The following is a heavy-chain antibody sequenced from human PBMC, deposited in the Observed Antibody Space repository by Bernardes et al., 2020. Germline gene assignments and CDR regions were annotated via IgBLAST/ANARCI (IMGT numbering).Heavy chain of an antibody. J-gene: IGHJ4*02. CDR1: GGSIGSGNQY. CDR3: ARGVAWELSA. D-gene: IGHD1-26*01. Sequence: SETLSLTCTVSGGSIGSGNQYWNWIRQHPGKGLEWIGYFYYDGDITSYNPSLKSRVTISADTSKNQFSLNLRSVAAEDTAVYYCARGVAWELSAWGQGTLVTVSS. CDR2: FYYDGDIT. V-gene: IGHV4-31*03.